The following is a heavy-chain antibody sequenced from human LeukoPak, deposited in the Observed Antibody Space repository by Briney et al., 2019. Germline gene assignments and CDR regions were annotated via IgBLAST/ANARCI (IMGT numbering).Heavy chain of an antibody. CDR1: GFTFSSYA. CDR3: AKETYDFWSGYYGRGAFDI. V-gene: IGHV3-23*01. CDR2: ISGSGGST. J-gene: IGHJ3*02. Sequence: GGSLRLSCAASGFTFSSYAMSWVRQAPGKGLEWVSAISGSGGSTYYADSVKGRFTISRDNSKNTLYLQMNSLRAEDTAVYYCAKETYDFWSGYYGRGAFDIWGQGTMVTVSS. D-gene: IGHD3-3*01.